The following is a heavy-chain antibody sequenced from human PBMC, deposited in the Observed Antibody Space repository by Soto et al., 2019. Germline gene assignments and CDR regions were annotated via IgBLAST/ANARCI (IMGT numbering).Heavy chain of an antibody. CDR3: ARDRRAAARPGWFDP. Sequence: ASVKVSCKASGGTFSSYAISWVRQAPGQGLEWMGGIIPIFGTANYAQKFQGRVTITADESTSTAYMELSSLRSEDTAVYYCARDRRAAARPGWFDPWGQGTLVT. CDR2: IIPIFGTA. J-gene: IGHJ5*02. D-gene: IGHD6-6*01. V-gene: IGHV1-69*13. CDR1: GGTFSSYA.